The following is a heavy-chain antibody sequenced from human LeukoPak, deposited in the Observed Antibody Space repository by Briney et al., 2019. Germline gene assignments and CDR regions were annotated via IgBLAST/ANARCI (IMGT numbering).Heavy chain of an antibody. CDR1: GFTFSSYA. V-gene: IGHV3-23*01. D-gene: IGHD3-10*01. Sequence: GGSLRLSCAASGFTFSSYAMSWVRQAPGKGLEWVSAISGSGGSTYYADSVKGRFTISRDNSKNTLYLQMNSLRAEGTAVYYCAKDAITMVRGVIRGGYFDYWGQGTLVTVSS. CDR2: ISGSGGST. J-gene: IGHJ4*02. CDR3: AKDAITMVRGVIRGGYFDY.